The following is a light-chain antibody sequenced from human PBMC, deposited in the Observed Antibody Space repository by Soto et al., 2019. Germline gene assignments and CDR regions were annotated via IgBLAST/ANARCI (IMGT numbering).Light chain of an antibody. V-gene: IGKV3-15*01. CDR2: GAS. Sequence: EILITQSPATLSVSPGERATLSCRASQSVNSKVAWYQQKPGQAPRLIIYGASTRATGIPARFSGSGSGTEFTLTISSLQSEDFAVYYCQQYNYWHPITFGQGTRLEIK. CDR3: QQYNYWHPIT. J-gene: IGKJ5*01. CDR1: QSVNSK.